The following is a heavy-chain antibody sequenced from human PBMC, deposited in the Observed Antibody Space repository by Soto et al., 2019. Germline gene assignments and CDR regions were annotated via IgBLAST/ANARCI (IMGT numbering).Heavy chain of an antibody. D-gene: IGHD3-10*01. V-gene: IGHV3-23*01. CDR3: GPRILWYGEMPNFVS. J-gene: IGHJ4*02. CDR1: GFSFSNQA. Sequence: EVRLLQSGGGLIQPGESLRLSCAASGFSFSNQALSWVRQAPGKGLEWVSTISANSGSTYYAASVKGRFNISRDNSKNTLDLQMNSLRGEDTAVYYCGPRILWYGEMPNFVSWGQGTLVTVSS. CDR2: ISANSGST.